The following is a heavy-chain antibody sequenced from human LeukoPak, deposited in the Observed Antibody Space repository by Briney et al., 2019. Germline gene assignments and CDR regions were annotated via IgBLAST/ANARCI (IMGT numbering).Heavy chain of an antibody. CDR2: IYYSVST. CDR3: ARRSPSVVVIDY. CDR1: GGSISSSSYY. D-gene: IGHD2-2*01. Sequence: PSETLSLTCTVSGGSISSSSYYWGWIRQPPGKGLEWIGSIYYSVSTYYNPSLKSRVTISVDTSKNQFSLKLSSVTAADTAVYYCARRSPSVVVIDYWGQGTLVTVSS. V-gene: IGHV4-39*01. J-gene: IGHJ4*02.